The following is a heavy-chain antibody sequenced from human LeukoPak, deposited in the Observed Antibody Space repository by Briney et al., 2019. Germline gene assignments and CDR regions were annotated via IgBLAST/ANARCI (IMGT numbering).Heavy chain of an antibody. J-gene: IGHJ5*02. V-gene: IGHV1-8*03. CDR2: MNPNSGNT. CDR3: ARSYQLLYHWFDP. D-gene: IGHD2-2*02. CDR1: GYTFTSYD. Sequence: ASVKVSCKASGYTFTSYDINWVRQATGQGLEWMGWMNPNSGNTGYAQKFQGRVTITRNTSIGTAYMELSSLRSEDTAVYYCARSYQLLYHWFDPWGQGTLVTVSS.